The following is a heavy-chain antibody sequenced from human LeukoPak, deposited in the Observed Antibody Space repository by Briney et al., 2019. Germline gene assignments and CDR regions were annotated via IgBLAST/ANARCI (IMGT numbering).Heavy chain of an antibody. Sequence: PGGSLRLSCAASGFTFSSYWMSWVRQAPGKGLEWVANIKQDGSEKYYVDSVKGRSTISRDNAKNSLYLQMNSLRAEDTAVYYCARAPYCIGGSCRFDYWGQGTLVTVSS. V-gene: IGHV3-7*03. CDR1: GFTFSSYW. D-gene: IGHD2-15*01. CDR2: IKQDGSEK. J-gene: IGHJ4*02. CDR3: ARAPYCIGGSCRFDY.